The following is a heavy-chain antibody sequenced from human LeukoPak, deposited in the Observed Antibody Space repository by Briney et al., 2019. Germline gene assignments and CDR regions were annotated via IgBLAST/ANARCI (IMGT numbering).Heavy chain of an antibody. CDR1: GGSISSYY. J-gene: IGHJ4*02. V-gene: IGHV4-59*01. CDR2: IYYSGST. CDR3: ASYRASGSYPRYYFDY. D-gene: IGHD1-26*01. Sequence: PSETLSLTCTLSGGSISSYYWSWIRQPPGKGLEWIGYIYYSGSTNYNPSLKSRVTISVDTSKNQFSLKLSSVTAADTAVYYCASYRASGSYPRYYFDYWGQGTLVTVSS.